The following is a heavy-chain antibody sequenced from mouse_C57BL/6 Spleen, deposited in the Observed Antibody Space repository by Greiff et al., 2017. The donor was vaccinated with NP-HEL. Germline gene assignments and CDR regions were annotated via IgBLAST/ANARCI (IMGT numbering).Heavy chain of an antibody. CDR2: IDPSDSYT. J-gene: IGHJ2*01. Sequence: VKLMESGAELVMPGASVKLSCKASGYTFTSYWMHWVKQRPGQGLEWIGEIDPSDSYTNYNQKFKGKSTLTVDKSSSTAYMQLSSLTSEDSAVYYCARDLTLGDYWGQGTTFTVSS. CDR3: ARDLTLGDY. D-gene: IGHD3-3*01. V-gene: IGHV1-69*01. CDR1: GYTFTSYW.